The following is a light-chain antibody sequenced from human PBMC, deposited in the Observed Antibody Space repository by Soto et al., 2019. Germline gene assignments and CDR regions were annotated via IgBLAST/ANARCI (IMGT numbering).Light chain of an antibody. J-gene: IGKJ3*01. CDR3: QQYYSYPFT. CDR1: QDIDYK. Sequence: DIQMTQSPSSLSASLGDGVIITCRASQDIDYKLAWFQQVPGKAPKSLIYDAFTLQSGVSSRFSGSGSRKEFTLTITNLQPEDFATYYCQQYYSYPFTFGPGTRVDIE. CDR2: DAF. V-gene: IGKV1-16*01.